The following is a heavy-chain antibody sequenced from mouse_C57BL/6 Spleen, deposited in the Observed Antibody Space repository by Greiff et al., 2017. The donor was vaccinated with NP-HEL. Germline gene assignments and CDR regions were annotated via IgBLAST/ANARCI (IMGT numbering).Heavy chain of an antibody. Sequence: EVQRVESGPGLVKPSQSLSLTCSVTGYSITSGYYWNWIRQFPGNKLEWMGYISYDGSNNYNPSLKNRISITRDTSKNQFFLKLNSVTTEDTATYYCARGESNEAMDYWGQGTSVTVSS. J-gene: IGHJ4*01. V-gene: IGHV3-6*01. CDR2: ISYDGSN. CDR3: ARGESNEAMDY. D-gene: IGHD2-5*01. CDR1: GYSITSGYY.